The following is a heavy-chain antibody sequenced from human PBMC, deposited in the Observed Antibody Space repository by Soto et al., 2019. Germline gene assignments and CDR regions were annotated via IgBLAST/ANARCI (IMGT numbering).Heavy chain of an antibody. D-gene: IGHD3-10*01. CDR1: GYTFTDYA. J-gene: IGHJ6*02. V-gene: IGHV1-3*01. CDR3: ARDLWAMDV. Sequence: ASLKVSCKASGYTFTDYAIHWVRQAPGQRLEWMGWISAGNGDTRYSQKFQDRVTITRVTSASTAYMELNNLRSEDTAVYFCARDLWAMDVWGQGTTVTVSS. CDR2: ISAGNGDT.